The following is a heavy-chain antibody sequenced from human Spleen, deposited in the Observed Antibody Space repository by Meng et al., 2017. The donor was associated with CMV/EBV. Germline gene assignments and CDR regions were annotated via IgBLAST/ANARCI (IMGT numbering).Heavy chain of an antibody. CDR1: GFTFEDYA. CDR2: ISWNKNDT. CDR3: ARDDGYYFGSETYKAPFDY. D-gene: IGHD3-10*01. Sequence: SLKISCAASGFTFEDYAMHWVRQAPGKGLEWVSGISWNKNDTGYADSVKGRFTISRDNAKNSLYLQMNSLRTEDTAVYYCARDDGYYFGSETYKAPFDYWGQGTTVTVSS. V-gene: IGHV3-9*01. J-gene: IGHJ4*03.